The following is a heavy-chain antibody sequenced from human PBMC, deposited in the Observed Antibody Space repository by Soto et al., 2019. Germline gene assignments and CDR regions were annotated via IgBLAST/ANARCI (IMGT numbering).Heavy chain of an antibody. CDR1: GFSISSGYY. V-gene: IGHV4-38-2*01. D-gene: IGHD6-19*01. CDR2: IDHSGST. J-gene: IGHJ5*02. CDR3: ARGRQWLSRSNWFDP. Sequence: SETLSLTCAVSGFSISSGYYWGWIRQPPGKGLEWFGNIDHSGSTYYNPSLKSRVTISVDTSKNQFSLKLTSVTAADTAVYYCARGRQWLSRSNWFDPWGQGTLVTVSS.